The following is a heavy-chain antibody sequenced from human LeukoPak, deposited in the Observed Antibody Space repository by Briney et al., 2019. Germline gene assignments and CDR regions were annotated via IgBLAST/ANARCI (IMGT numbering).Heavy chain of an antibody. V-gene: IGHV3-30*19. CDR3: AANYGSGSYYAPFDY. D-gene: IGHD3-10*01. CDR1: GFTFSNYG. J-gene: IGHJ4*02. CDR2: ISYDGSNK. Sequence: GGSLRLSCAASGFTFSNYGMHWVRQAPGKGLEWVAVISYDGSNKYYADSVKGRFTISRDNSKNTLYLQMNSLRAEDTAVYYCAANYGSGSYYAPFDYWGQGTLVTVSS.